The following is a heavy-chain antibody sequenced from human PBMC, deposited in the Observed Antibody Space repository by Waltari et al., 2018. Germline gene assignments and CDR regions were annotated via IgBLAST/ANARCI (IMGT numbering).Heavy chain of an antibody. D-gene: IGHD1-1*01. CDR1: GYTLTELS. CDR2: FDPEDGET. J-gene: IGHJ5*02. Sequence: QVQLVQSGAEVKKPGASVKVSCKVSGYTLTELSMHWVRQAPGKGLVWMGGFDPEDGETLYAQKFQGRVTMTEETSTETAYMALSSLRSEDTPVYYWATGREGIATTRAWFDPWGQGTLVTVSS. CDR3: ATGREGIATTRAWFDP. V-gene: IGHV1-24*01.